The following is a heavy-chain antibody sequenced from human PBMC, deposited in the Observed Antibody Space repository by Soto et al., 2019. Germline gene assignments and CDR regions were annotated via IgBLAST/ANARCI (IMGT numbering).Heavy chain of an antibody. D-gene: IGHD2-2*01. V-gene: IGHV4-39*01. CDR1: GGSTMISSYY. CDR3: AGTRDDCSSTSCHDAFDI. CDR2: IYYSGST. Sequence: SETLSLTCDVSGGSTMISSYYCAWIRQAPGRGLEWIGSIYYSGSTYYNPSLKSRVTMSVDTSKNQFSLRLSSVTAADTAVYYCAGTRDDCSSTSCHDAFDIWGQGTMVTVSS. J-gene: IGHJ3*02.